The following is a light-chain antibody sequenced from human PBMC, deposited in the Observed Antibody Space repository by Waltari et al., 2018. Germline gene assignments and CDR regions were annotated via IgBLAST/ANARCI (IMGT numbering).Light chain of an antibody. J-gene: IGKJ2*01. CDR3: HQCGNSPYT. V-gene: IGKV3-20*01. CDR1: HGLDSSY. Sequence: EIVLTQSPATLSLSPGERATLSCRASHGLDSSYLSWYQLRRGQAPRLLIFGASSRATGIPDRFSGRVSGKDFTLTISRLEPEDFAVYFCHQCGNSPYTFGQGTTVEI. CDR2: GAS.